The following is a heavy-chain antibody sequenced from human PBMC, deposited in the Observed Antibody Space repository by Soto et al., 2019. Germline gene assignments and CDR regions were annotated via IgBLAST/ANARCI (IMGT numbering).Heavy chain of an antibody. D-gene: IGHD1-26*01. CDR1: GFTFDDYA. V-gene: IGHV3-9*01. Sequence: DVQLVESGGGLVQPGRSLRLSCAASGFTFDDYAMHWVRQAPGKGLEWVSGISWNSGSIGYADSVKGRFTISRDNAKNSLYLQMNSLRAEDTALYYCAKDRRWEYYFDYWGQGTLVTVSS. CDR2: ISWNSGSI. CDR3: AKDRRWEYYFDY. J-gene: IGHJ4*02.